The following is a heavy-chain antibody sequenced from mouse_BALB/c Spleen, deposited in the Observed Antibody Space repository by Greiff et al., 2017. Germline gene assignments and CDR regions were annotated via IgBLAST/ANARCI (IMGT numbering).Heavy chain of an antibody. Sequence: EVKLVESGGGLVKPGGSLKLSCAASGFTFSSYAMSWVRQTPEKRLEWVATISSGGSYTYYPDSVKGRFTISRDNAKNTLYLQMSSLRSEDTAMYYCARSSSFLDYWGQGTTLTVSS. V-gene: IGHV5-9-3*01. CDR3: ARSSSFLDY. CDR1: GFTFSSYA. J-gene: IGHJ2*01. CDR2: ISSGGSYT. D-gene: IGHD1-1*01.